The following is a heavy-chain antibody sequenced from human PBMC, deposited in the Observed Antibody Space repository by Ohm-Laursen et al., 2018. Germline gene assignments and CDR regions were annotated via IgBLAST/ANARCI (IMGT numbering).Heavy chain of an antibody. D-gene: IGHD1-1*01. CDR1: GFTFSSYS. CDR2: IGHSGGTS. CDR3: AKGTTDVDY. V-gene: IGHV3-23*01. J-gene: IGHJ4*02. Sequence: SLRLSCTASGFTFSSYSMSWVRQAPGKGLEWVSAIGHSGGTSDYADSVKGRFTISRDNSKNTLYLELNSLRAEDTAIYYCAKGTTDVDYWGQGTLVTVSS.